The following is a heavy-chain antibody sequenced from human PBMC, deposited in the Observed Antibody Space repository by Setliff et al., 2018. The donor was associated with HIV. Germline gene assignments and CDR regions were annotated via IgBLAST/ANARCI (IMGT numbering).Heavy chain of an antibody. Sequence: SETLSLTCTVSGGSISSDDYYWNWIRQPPGEGLEWIGYITYSGSAYYNPSLKSRVTISVDTSKNQFSLKLSSVTAADTAVYYCARAEWIQLWFGAFDIWGQVTMVTVSS. D-gene: IGHD5-18*01. CDR1: GGSISSDDYY. CDR2: ITYSGSA. CDR3: ARAEWIQLWFGAFDI. V-gene: IGHV4-30-4*08. J-gene: IGHJ3*02.